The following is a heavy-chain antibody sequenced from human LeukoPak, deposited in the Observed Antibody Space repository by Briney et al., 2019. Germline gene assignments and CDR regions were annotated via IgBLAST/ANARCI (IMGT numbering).Heavy chain of an antibody. Sequence: GGSLRLSCAASGFTVSSNYMSWVRQAPGKGLEWVSVIYSGGSTYYADSVKGRFTISRDNSKNTLYLQMNSLRAEDTAVYYCARERHYYYYMDVWGKGTTATVSS. CDR1: GFTVSSNY. J-gene: IGHJ6*03. CDR2: IYSGGST. V-gene: IGHV3-66*02. CDR3: ARERHYYYYMDV.